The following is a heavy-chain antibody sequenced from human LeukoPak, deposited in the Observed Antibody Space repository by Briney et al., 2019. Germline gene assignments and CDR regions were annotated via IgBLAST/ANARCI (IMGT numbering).Heavy chain of an antibody. CDR3: ARRYSGSYGYYFDY. V-gene: IGHV3-20*04. D-gene: IGHD1-26*01. J-gene: IGHJ4*02. CDR2: INWNGGST. CDR1: GFTFDDYG. Sequence: PGGSLRLSCAASGFTFDDYGMSWVRQAPGKGLEWVSGINWNGGSTGYADSVKGRFTTSRDNAKNSLYLQMNSLRAEDTALYYCARRYSGSYGYYFDYWGQGTLVTVSS.